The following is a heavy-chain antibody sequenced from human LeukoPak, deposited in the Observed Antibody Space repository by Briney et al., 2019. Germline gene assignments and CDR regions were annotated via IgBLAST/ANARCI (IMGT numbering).Heavy chain of an antibody. V-gene: IGHV3-23*01. Sequence: GGSLRLSCAASGFTFRSYAMSWVRQAPGKGLGWISAISGGGGTTYYADSVKGRFTISTDNSKSALYLQMNSLRAEDTTVYYCAKDYGSSWYGYYFDYWGQGTLVTVSS. CDR3: AKDYGSSWYGYYFDY. J-gene: IGHJ4*02. D-gene: IGHD6-13*01. CDR1: GFTFRSYA. CDR2: ISGGGGTT.